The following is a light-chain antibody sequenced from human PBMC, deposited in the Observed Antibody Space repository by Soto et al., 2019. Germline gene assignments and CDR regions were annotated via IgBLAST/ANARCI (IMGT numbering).Light chain of an antibody. CDR1: SSDVGAYNY. CDR2: EVA. J-gene: IGLJ2*01. Sequence: QSALTQPASVSGSPGPSITISCTGTSSDVGAYNYVSWYQHHPGKAPKLIIYEVANRPSGVSNRFSGSKSGNTASLTISGLQAEDEADYYCSSYTDSNTVLFGGGTKLTVL. V-gene: IGLV2-14*01. CDR3: SSYTDSNTVL.